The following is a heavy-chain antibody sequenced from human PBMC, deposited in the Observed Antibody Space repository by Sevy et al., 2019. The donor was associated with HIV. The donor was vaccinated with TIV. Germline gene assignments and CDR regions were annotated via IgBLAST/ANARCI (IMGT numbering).Heavy chain of an antibody. Sequence: AGSLRLSCAASGFTFSSNTMDWVLQAPGKGLEWVSSIIIGSNYIYYADSLKGRFTISRDNAKNSVFLQMHSLRAEDTALYYCARMGGLTDDGFDIWGQGTMVTVSS. CDR1: GFTFSSNT. CDR3: ARMGGLTDDGFDI. CDR2: IIIGSNYI. D-gene: IGHD1-26*01. J-gene: IGHJ3*02. V-gene: IGHV3-21*03.